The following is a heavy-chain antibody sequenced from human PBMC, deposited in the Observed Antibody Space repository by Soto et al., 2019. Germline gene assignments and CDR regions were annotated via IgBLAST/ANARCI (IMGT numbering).Heavy chain of an antibody. CDR1: GVNFSSYA. Sequence: GALRLSCAAPGVNFSSYAMPWVRQAPGKGLEWVAVISYDGSNKYYADSVKGRFTISRDNSKNTLYLQMNSLRAEDTAVYYCARVGGAIDPWGQGTLVTVSS. D-gene: IGHD2-15*01. V-gene: IGHV3-30-3*01. CDR3: ARVGGAIDP. CDR2: ISYDGSNK. J-gene: IGHJ5*02.